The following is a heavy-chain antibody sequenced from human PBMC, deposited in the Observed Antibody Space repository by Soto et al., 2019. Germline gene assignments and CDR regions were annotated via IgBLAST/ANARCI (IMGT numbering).Heavy chain of an antibody. Sequence: QVQLVQSGAEVKKPGASVKVSCKASGYTFTSYGISWLRQSPGHGLEWMGWISAYNGNSNYAQKLQGRVTMTTDTSTSTAYMELRSLRADDTAVYYCARGQYSSSGDAFDIWGQWTMVTVSS. CDR1: GYTFTSYG. D-gene: IGHD6-6*01. V-gene: IGHV1-18*01. J-gene: IGHJ3*02. CDR2: ISAYNGNS. CDR3: ARGQYSSSGDAFDI.